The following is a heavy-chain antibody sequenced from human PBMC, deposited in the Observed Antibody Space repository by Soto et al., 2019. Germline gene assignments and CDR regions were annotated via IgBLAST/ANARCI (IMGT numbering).Heavy chain of an antibody. Sequence: GASVKVSCKASGYTFTSYGISWVRQAPGQGLEWMGWISAYNGNTNYAQKLQGRVTMTTDTSTSTAYMELRSLRSDDTAVYYCARGSAAAGDPNWFDPWGQGTLVTVSS. V-gene: IGHV1-18*01. CDR1: GYTFTSYG. CDR2: ISAYNGNT. J-gene: IGHJ5*02. D-gene: IGHD6-13*01. CDR3: ARGSAAAGDPNWFDP.